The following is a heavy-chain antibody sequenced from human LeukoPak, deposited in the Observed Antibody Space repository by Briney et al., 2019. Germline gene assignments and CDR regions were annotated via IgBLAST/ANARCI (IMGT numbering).Heavy chain of an antibody. CDR3: AKDPEDLLLWFGELLYPITLDY. CDR1: GFTFSSYA. J-gene: IGHJ4*02. D-gene: IGHD3-10*01. Sequence: GGSLRLSCAASGFTFSSYAMSWVRQAPGKGLEWDSAISGSGGSTYYADSVKGRFTISRDNSKNTLYLQMNSLRAEDTAVYYCAKDPEDLLLWFGELLYPITLDYWGQGTLVTVSS. CDR2: ISGSGGST. V-gene: IGHV3-23*01.